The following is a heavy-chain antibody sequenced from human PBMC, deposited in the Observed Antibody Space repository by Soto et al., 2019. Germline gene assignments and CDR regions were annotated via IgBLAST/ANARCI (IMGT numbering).Heavy chain of an antibody. CDR2: IYWDDDK. Sequence: SGPTLVNPTQTLTLTCTFSGFSLSTSGVGVGWIRQPPGKALEWLALIYWDDDKRYSPSLKSRLTITKDTSKNQVVLTMTNVDPVDTATYYCAHRPRGIAAAGLFDPWGQGTLVTVSS. D-gene: IGHD6-13*01. J-gene: IGHJ5*02. V-gene: IGHV2-5*02. CDR3: AHRPRGIAAAGLFDP. CDR1: GFSLSTSGVG.